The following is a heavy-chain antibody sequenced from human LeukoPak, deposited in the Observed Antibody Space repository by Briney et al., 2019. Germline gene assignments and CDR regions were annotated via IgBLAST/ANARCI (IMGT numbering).Heavy chain of an antibody. CDR1: GFTFSSYS. D-gene: IGHD2-2*01. V-gene: IGHV3-21*01. J-gene: IGHJ4*02. CDR2: ISSSRSFI. Sequence: GGSLRLSCAASGFTFSSYSMNWVRQAPGKGLEWVSSISSSRSFIYYADSVKGRFTISRDNAKNSLYLQMNSLRAEDTAVYYCSRVACSSTTCYLAYWGQGALVTVSS. CDR3: SRVACSSTTCYLAY.